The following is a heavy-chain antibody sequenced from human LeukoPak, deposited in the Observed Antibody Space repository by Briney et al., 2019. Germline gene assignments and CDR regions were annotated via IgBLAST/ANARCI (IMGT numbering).Heavy chain of an antibody. D-gene: IGHD6-19*01. V-gene: IGHV4-59*08. J-gene: IGHJ4*02. CDR1: GGSISIYY. CDR3: ARTAVAGPLYYFDY. Sequence: PSETLSLTCTVSGGSISIYYWSWIRQPPGKGLEWIGYIYYSGSTNYNPSLKSRVTISVDTSKNQFSLKLSSVTAADTAVYYCARTAVAGPLYYFDYWGQGTLVTVSS. CDR2: IYYSGST.